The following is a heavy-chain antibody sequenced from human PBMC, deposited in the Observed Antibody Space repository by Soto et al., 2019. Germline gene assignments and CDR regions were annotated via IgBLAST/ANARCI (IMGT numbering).Heavy chain of an antibody. V-gene: IGHV3-74*01. J-gene: IGHJ5*02. CDR3: ARVGGYNWFDT. Sequence: EVQLVESGGGLVQPGGSLRLSCAGSGFTFSSYWMHWVRQVPGKGLLWVSRIDSDGTSTNYADSVKGRFTIARDNAKNTLYLQMNSLRAEDTGVYYCARVGGYNWFDTWGQGTLVTASS. CDR1: GFTFSSYW. CDR2: IDSDGTST.